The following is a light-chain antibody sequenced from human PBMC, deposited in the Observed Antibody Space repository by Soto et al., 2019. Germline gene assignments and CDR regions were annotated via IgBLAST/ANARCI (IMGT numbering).Light chain of an antibody. CDR2: AAS. Sequence: DIQLTQSPSSLSASVVDRVTITCRASQSISSYLNWYQQKPGKAPKLLIYAASSLQSGVPSRFSGSGSGTDFTLTISSLQPEDFATYYCQQSYSTPTTFGQGTKV. J-gene: IGKJ1*01. V-gene: IGKV1-39*01. CDR1: QSISSY. CDR3: QQSYSTPTT.